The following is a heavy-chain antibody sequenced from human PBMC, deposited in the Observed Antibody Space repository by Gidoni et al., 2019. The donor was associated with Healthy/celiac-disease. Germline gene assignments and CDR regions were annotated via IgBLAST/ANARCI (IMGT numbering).Heavy chain of an antibody. CDR3: ARQGRTWIQLWTHFDY. Sequence: QLQLQESGPGLVKPSETLSLTCTVSGGSISSSSYYWGWIRQPPGKGLEWIGSIYYSGSTYYNPSLKSRVTISVDTSKNQFSLKLSSVTAADTAVYYCARQGRTWIQLWTHFDYWGQGTLVTVSS. J-gene: IGHJ4*02. D-gene: IGHD5-18*01. CDR1: GGSISSSSYY. V-gene: IGHV4-39*01. CDR2: IYYSGST.